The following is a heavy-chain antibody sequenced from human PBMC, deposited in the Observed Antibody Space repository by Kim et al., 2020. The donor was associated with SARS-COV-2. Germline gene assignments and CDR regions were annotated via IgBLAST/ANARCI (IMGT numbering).Heavy chain of an antibody. CDR3: ARLRGSSWYRAEYFQH. Sequence: GESLKISCKGSGYSFTSYWIGWVRQMPGKGLEWMGIIYPVDSDTRYRPSFQGQVTISADKSISTAYLQWSRLKASDTAMYYCARLRGSSWYRAEYFQHWGQGTMVTVSS. CDR1: GYSFTSYW. CDR2: IYPVDSDT. V-gene: IGHV5-51*01. J-gene: IGHJ1*01. D-gene: IGHD6-13*01.